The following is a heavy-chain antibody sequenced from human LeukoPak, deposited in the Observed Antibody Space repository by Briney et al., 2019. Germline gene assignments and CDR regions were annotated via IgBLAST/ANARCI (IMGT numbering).Heavy chain of an antibody. CDR1: GGSTGSDY. V-gene: IGHV4-59*08. J-gene: IGHJ4*02. CDR2: VYSSGSA. D-gene: IGHD2-2*01. Sequence: PSETLSLTCTVSGGSTGSDYWSWIRQPPGKELEWIGRVYSSGSANYNPSLRSRVTISLDTSKNQFSLKLSSVTAAGTAVYYCARGRYCSSTSCFYFDYWGQGTLVTVSS. CDR3: ARGRYCSSTSCFYFDY.